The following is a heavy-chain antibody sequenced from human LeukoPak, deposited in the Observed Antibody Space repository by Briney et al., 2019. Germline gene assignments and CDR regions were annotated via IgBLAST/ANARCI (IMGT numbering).Heavy chain of an antibody. CDR1: GFTVSSYG. V-gene: IGHV3-30*18. CDR3: AKEWVRGVIFDAFDI. J-gene: IGHJ3*02. D-gene: IGHD3-10*01. Sequence: PGRSLRLSCAASGFTVSSYGMHWVRQAPGKGLEWVAVTSYDGSNKYYADSVKGRFTISRDNSKNTLYLQMNSLRAEDTAVYYCAKEWVRGVIFDAFDIWGQGTMVTVSS. CDR2: TSYDGSNK.